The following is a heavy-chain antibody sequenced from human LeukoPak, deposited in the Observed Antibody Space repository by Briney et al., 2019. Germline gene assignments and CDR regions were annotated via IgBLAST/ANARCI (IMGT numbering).Heavy chain of an antibody. J-gene: IGHJ4*02. V-gene: IGHV4-59*08. D-gene: IGHD4-23*01. CDR2: IYYSGST. Sequence: SETLSLTCTVSGGSISSYYWSWIRQPPGKGLEWIGYIYYSGSTNYNPSLKSRVTISVDTSKNQFSLKLSSVTAADTAVYYCAGRYGGHDKVDYWGQGTLVTASS. CDR3: AGRYGGHDKVDY. CDR1: GGSISSYY.